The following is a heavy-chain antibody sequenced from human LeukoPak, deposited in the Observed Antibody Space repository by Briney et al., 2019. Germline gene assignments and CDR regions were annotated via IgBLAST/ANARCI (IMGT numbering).Heavy chain of an antibody. CDR2: IYYSGST. J-gene: IGHJ3*02. V-gene: IGHV4-59*01. D-gene: IGHD1-1*01. CDR3: ARDLPTRSAFDI. Sequence: SETLSLTCTVSGGSMSSYYWSWIRQPPGKGLEWIGYIYYSGSTNYNPSLKSRVTISVDTSKNQFSLKLSSVTAADTAVYYCARDLPTRSAFDIWGQGTMVTVSS. CDR1: GGSMSSYY.